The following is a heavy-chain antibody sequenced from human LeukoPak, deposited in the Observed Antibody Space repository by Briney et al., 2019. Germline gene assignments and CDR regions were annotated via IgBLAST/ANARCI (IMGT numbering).Heavy chain of an antibody. D-gene: IGHD6-19*01. CDR1: GFTFSSYS. CDR2: ISSSSYI. Sequence: GSLRLSCAASGFTFSSYSMNRVRQAPGKGLEWVSSISSSSYIYYADSVKGRFTISRDNAKNSLYLQMNSLRAEDTAVYYCAREDIIAVAGYYYYGMDVWGQGTTVTVSS. J-gene: IGHJ6*02. V-gene: IGHV3-21*01. CDR3: AREDIIAVAGYYYYGMDV.